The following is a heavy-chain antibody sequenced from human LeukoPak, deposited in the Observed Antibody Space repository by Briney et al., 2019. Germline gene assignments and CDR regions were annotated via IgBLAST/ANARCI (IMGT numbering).Heavy chain of an antibody. D-gene: IGHD3-9*01. V-gene: IGHV3-48*03. CDR1: GFTFNSRD. CDR2: ISSGGYST. J-gene: IGHJ4*02. Sequence: GGSLRLSCTDSGFTFNSRDMNWVRQAPGKGLEWVSYISSGGYSTRYADSVKGRFTISRDNAKNSLYLQMNSLRAEDTAVYYCARVASYYDILTGYYSGGYFDYWGQGTLVTVSS. CDR3: ARVASYYDILTGYYSGGYFDY.